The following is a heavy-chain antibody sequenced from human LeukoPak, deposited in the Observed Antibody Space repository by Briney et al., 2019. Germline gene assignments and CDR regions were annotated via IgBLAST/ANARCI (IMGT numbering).Heavy chain of an antibody. CDR3: AKEYDYYLDS. Sequence: AASVKVSCKASGYSFTDYYIHWVRQAPGQGLEWMGIINPSGGPTSNAQKFQGRVTMTRDTSTSTAYMELSRLRSDDTAVYYCAKEYDYYLDSWGQGTLVTVSS. D-gene: IGHD4/OR15-4a*01. V-gene: IGHV1-46*01. CDR1: GYSFTDYY. CDR2: INPSGGPT. J-gene: IGHJ4*02.